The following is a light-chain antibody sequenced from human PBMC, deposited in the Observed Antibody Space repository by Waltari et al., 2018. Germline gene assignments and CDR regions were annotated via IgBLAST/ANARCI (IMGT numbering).Light chain of an antibody. V-gene: IGKV1-39*01. J-gene: IGKJ2*01. CDR1: PSISSY. Sequence: DIHMTQSPSSLSATVRDRVTTTCRASPSISSYLNWYQQKPGNAPKLLIYAASSLQSGVPDRFSGSGSGTDFTLTISSLQPEDFATYYCQQSYSTPPTFGQGTKLEIK. CDR3: QQSYSTPPT. CDR2: AAS.